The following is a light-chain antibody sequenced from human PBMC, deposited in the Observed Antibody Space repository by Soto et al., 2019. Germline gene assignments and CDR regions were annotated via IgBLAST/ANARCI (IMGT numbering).Light chain of an antibody. V-gene: IGLV2-14*03. Sequence: QSALTQPASVYGSPGQSIAISCTGTSSDVGGYNYVSWYQHHPGKAPKLMIYDVNIRPSGVSDRLSGSKSGNTASLTISGLQPEDEADYYCSSYTSGSTLVVFGGGTKLTVL. CDR1: SSDVGGYNY. CDR3: SSYTSGSTLVV. CDR2: DVN. J-gene: IGLJ2*01.